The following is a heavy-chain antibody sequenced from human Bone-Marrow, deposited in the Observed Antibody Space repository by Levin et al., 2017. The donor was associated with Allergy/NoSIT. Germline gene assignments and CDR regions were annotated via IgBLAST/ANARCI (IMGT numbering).Heavy chain of an antibody. Sequence: GASVKVSCAASGFTFSSYGMHWVRQAPGKGLEWVAVISYDGSNKYYADSVKGRFTISRDNSKNTLYLQMNSLRAEDTAVYYCASGGGSIYYFDYWGQGTLVTVSS. CDR2: ISYDGSNK. CDR1: GFTFSSYG. D-gene: IGHD1-14*01. J-gene: IGHJ4*02. CDR3: ASGGGSIYYFDY. V-gene: IGHV3-30*03.